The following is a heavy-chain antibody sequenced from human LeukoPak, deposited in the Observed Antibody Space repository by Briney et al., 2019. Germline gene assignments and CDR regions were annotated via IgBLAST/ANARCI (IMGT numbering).Heavy chain of an antibody. V-gene: IGHV4-39*02. CDR2: ISYSGST. J-gene: IGHJ4*02. D-gene: IGHD3-9*01. Sequence: SETLSLTCTVSGGSISSSTYYWGWIRQPPGKGLEWIGSISYSGSTYYNPSLKSRLTISVDTSKNQFSLKLSSVTAADTAVYYCARDGAGWGAHFDWLLTSDYWGQGTLVTVSS. CDR1: GGSISSSTYY. CDR3: ARDGAGWGAHFDWLLTSDY.